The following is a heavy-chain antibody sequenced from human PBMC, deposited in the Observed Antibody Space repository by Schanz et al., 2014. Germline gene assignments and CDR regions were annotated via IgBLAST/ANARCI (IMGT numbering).Heavy chain of an antibody. J-gene: IGHJ4*02. Sequence: QGLLVQSGGEVKKPGASVKVSCKASGYTFTRSGISWVRQAPGQGLEWMGWIGGSDGNTNFAQKFQGRVTMTTDTFTSTVYMELRSLTSDDSAVYYCARDRDQWDGNYLDYWGQGTLVTVSS. D-gene: IGHD1-26*01. CDR1: GYTFTRSG. CDR2: IGGSDGNT. CDR3: ARDRDQWDGNYLDY. V-gene: IGHV1-18*01.